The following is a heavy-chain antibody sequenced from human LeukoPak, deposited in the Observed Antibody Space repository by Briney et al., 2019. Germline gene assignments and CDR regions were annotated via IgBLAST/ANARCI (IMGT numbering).Heavy chain of an antibody. CDR1: GGSISSGSYY. J-gene: IGHJ5*02. D-gene: IGHD6-19*01. CDR2: INHGGST. Sequence: PSQTLSLTCTVSGGSISSGSYYWSWIRQPAGKGLEWIGEINHGGSTNYNPSLKSRVTISVDTSKNQFSLKLSSVTAADTAVYCCARATVAGTEGFDPWGQGTLVTVSS. CDR3: ARATVAGTEGFDP. V-gene: IGHV4-61*09.